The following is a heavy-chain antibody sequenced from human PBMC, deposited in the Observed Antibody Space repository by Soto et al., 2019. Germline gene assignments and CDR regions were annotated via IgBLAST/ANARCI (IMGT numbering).Heavy chain of an antibody. CDR2: ISSSGSTI. D-gene: IGHD7-27*01. CDR3: ARDFERSLTGDHDYYYMDV. J-gene: IGHJ6*03. Sequence: GGSLRLSCAASGFTFSDYYMSWIRQAPGKGLEWVSYISSSGSTIYYADSVKGRFTISRDNAKNSLYLQMNSLRAEDTAVYYCARDFERSLTGDHDYYYMDVWGKGTTVTVSS. CDR1: GFTFSDYY. V-gene: IGHV3-11*01.